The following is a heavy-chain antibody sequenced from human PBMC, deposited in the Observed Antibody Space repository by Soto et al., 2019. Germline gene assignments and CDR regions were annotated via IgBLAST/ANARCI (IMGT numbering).Heavy chain of an antibody. D-gene: IGHD2-15*01. CDR1: GYTFTSYG. CDR2: ISAYNGNT. J-gene: IGHJ5*02. Sequence: QVQLVQSGAEVKKPGASVKVSCKASGYTFTSYGMSWVRQAPGQGLDWMGWISAYNGNTNYAQKLQGRGTMTRDTSTSTAYMELSSLRSDDKAVSYCAREGRGCSGGSCSRGLFDPWGQGTLGTVSS. V-gene: IGHV1-18*01. CDR3: AREGRGCSGGSCSRGLFDP.